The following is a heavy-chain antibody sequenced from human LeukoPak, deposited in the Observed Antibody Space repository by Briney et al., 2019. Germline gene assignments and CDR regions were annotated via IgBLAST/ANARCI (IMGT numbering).Heavy chain of an antibody. D-gene: IGHD6-19*01. Sequence: HPGGSLRLSCAASGFTFDSYAMSWVRQAPGKGLEWVSAISDSSGTTYYADSVKGRFTISRDNSKNTLYLQMNSLRVEDTAVYYCASTRAVAAPFDSWGQGTLVTVSS. CDR3: ASTRAVAAPFDS. CDR1: GFTFDSYA. J-gene: IGHJ4*02. CDR2: ISDSSGTT. V-gene: IGHV3-23*01.